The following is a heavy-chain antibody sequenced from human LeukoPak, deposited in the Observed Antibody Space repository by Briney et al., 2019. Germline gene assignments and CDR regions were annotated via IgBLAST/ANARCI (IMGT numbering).Heavy chain of an antibody. CDR1: GFTFSDYW. D-gene: IGHD3-10*01. CDR3: ASYYYGSGSFYFPFRY. CDR2: IKQEGSEK. Sequence: GESLRLSCAASGFTFSDYWMSWVRQAPGKGLEWVAIIKQEGSEKNYVDSVKGRFTISRDNAKNSLYLQMNSLRAEDTAVYYCASYYYGSGSFYFPFRYWGQGTLVTVSS. V-gene: IGHV3-7*01. J-gene: IGHJ4*02.